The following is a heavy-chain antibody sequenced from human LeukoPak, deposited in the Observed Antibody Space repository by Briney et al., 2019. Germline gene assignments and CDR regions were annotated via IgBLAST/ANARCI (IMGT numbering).Heavy chain of an antibody. CDR1: GGSISSSSYY. CDR3: ARGHLDQWEPHDY. V-gene: IGHV4-39*07. J-gene: IGHJ4*02. D-gene: IGHD1-26*01. Sequence: SETLSLTCTVSGGSISSSSYYWGWIRQPPGKGLEWIGSIYYSGSTYYNPSLKSRVTISVDTSKNQFSLKLSSVTAADTAVYYCARGHLDQWEPHDYWGQGTLVTVSS. CDR2: IYYSGST.